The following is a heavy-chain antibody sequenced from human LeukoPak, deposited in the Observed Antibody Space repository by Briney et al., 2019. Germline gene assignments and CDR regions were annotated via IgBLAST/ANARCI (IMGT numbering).Heavy chain of an antibody. CDR3: AKDHNTDFWSGYGGLSDDYYYYYYMDV. CDR1: GFTFSSYG. Sequence: PGGSLRLSCAASGFTFSSYGMHWVRQAPGKGLEWVAFIRYDGSNKYYADSVKGRFTISRDNSKSTLYLQMNSLRAEDTAVYYCAKDHNTDFWSGYGGLSDDYYYYYYMDVWGKGTTVTVSS. J-gene: IGHJ6*03. V-gene: IGHV3-30*02. D-gene: IGHD3-3*01. CDR2: IRYDGSNK.